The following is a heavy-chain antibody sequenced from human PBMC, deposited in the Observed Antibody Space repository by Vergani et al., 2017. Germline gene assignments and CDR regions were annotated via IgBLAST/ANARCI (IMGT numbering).Heavy chain of an antibody. Sequence: QVQLQESGPGLVKPSQTLSLTCTVSGGSISSGGYYWSWIRQHPGKGLEWIGYIYYSGSTYYNPSLKSRVTISVDTSKNQFSLKLSSVTAADTAVYYCARVSKLARPTGTSARLMDYWGQGTLVTVSS. CDR1: GGSISSGGYY. CDR3: ARVSKLARPTGTSARLMDY. D-gene: IGHD6-6*01. CDR2: IYYSGST. V-gene: IGHV4-31*03. J-gene: IGHJ4*02.